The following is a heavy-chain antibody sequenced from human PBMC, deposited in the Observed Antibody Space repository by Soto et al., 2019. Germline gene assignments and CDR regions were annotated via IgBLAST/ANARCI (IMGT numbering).Heavy chain of an antibody. CDR1: GGSISSYY. D-gene: IGHD3-22*01. V-gene: IGHV4-59*06. Sequence: SETLSLTCTVSGGSISSYYWSWIRQPPGKGLEWIGYIYYSGSTYYNPSLKSRVTISVDTSKNQFSLKLSYVTAADTAVYYCARGSLNYYDSSGYYYWGQGTLVTVSS. J-gene: IGHJ4*02. CDR2: IYYSGST. CDR3: ARGSLNYYDSSGYYY.